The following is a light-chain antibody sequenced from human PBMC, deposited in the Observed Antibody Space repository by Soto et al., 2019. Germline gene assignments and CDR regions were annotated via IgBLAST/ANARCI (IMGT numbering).Light chain of an antibody. CDR2: GAS. V-gene: IGKV3-15*01. CDR1: QSVSSN. Sequence: EIVMTQSPATLSVSPGERATLSCRASQSVSSNLAWYQRKPGQAPRLLIYGASTRATGIPARFSGSGSGTQCTLTISSLQSEDFALYYCQQYDNWPRTFGQGTKLEIK. CDR3: QQYDNWPRT. J-gene: IGKJ2*01.